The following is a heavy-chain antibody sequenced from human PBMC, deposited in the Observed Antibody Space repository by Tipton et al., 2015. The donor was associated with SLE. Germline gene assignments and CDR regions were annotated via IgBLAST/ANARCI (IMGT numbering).Heavy chain of an antibody. D-gene: IGHD4/OR15-4a*01. CDR2: IDYSGST. V-gene: IGHV4-59*11. CDR1: GGSISSHY. CDR3: ARGVLYFDY. J-gene: IGHJ4*02. Sequence: TLSLTCTVSGGSISSHYWSWIRQPPGKGLEWIGYIDYSGSTNYNPSLKSRVTISVDTSKNQFSLKLSSVTAADTAVYYCARGVLYFDYWGQGTLVTVSS.